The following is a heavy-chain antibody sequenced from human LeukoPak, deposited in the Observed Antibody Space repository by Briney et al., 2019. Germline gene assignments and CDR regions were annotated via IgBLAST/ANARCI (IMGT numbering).Heavy chain of an antibody. V-gene: IGHV4-59*01. J-gene: IGHJ4*02. CDR2: ISDIGSI. CDR1: GGSISSYY. D-gene: IGHD1-26*01. CDR3: ARVFVGAISLHFDY. Sequence: PSETLSLTCTVSGGSISSYYWSWIRQPPGKGLEWIAYISDIGSINYNPSLKSRVTISVDTSKNQFSLKLSSVTAADTAVYYCARVFVGAISLHFDYWGQGTLVTVSS.